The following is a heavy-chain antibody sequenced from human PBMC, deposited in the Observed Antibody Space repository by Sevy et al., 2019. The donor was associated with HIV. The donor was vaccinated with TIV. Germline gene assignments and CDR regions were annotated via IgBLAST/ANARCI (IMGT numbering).Heavy chain of an antibody. V-gene: IGHV3-66*02. CDR2: IYSGVTT. D-gene: IGHD6-13*01. Sequence: GGSLRLSCAASGFTVGSNYMSWVRQAPGKGLEWVSIIYSGVTTSYADSVKGRFTISRDNSKNTLYLQMNSLRAEDTAVYYCAREPNYSSSWYYFDYWGQGTLVTVSS. CDR3: AREPNYSSSWYYFDY. CDR1: GFTVGSNY. J-gene: IGHJ4*02.